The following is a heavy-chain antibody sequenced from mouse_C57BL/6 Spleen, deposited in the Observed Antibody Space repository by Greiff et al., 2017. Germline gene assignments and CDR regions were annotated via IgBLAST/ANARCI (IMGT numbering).Heavy chain of an antibody. CDR1: GYAFSSYW. J-gene: IGHJ2*01. V-gene: IGHV1-80*01. CDR3: ARSAITTVVANYFDY. D-gene: IGHD1-1*01. CDR2: IYPGDGDT. Sequence: QVQLQQSGAELVKPGASVKISCKASGYAFSSYWMNWVKQRPGKGLEWIGQIYPGDGDTNYNGKFKGKATLTADKSSSTAYMQLSSLTSEDSAVYCCARSAITTVVANYFDYWGQGTTLTVSS.